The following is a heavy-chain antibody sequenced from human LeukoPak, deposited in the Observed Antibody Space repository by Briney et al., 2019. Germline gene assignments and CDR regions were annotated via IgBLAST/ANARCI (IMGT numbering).Heavy chain of an antibody. J-gene: IGHJ4*02. CDR1: GFTFDDYA. CDR2: INWKSDKI. D-gene: IGHD6-13*01. Sequence: GGSLRLSCTASGFTFDDYAMHWVRQVAGKGLEWVSTINWKSDKIDYADSVKGRFTISRDSSENTLYLQMNNLRAEDTAVYYCVRDSYMSSSWSFDYWGQGTLVTVSS. CDR3: VRDSYMSSSWSFDY. V-gene: IGHV3-9*01.